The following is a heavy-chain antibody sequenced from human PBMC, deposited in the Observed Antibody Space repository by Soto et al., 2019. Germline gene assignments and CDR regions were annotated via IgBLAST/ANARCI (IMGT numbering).Heavy chain of an antibody. Sequence: ASVKVSCKASGGTFSSYTISWVRQAPGQGLEWMGRIIPILGIANYAQKFQGRVTITADKSTSTAYMELSSLRSEDTAVYYCARDLLRGYSYGVTGYWGQGTLVTVSS. CDR2: IIPILGIA. CDR3: ARDLLRGYSYGVTGY. V-gene: IGHV1-69*04. D-gene: IGHD5-18*01. J-gene: IGHJ4*02. CDR1: GGTFSSYT.